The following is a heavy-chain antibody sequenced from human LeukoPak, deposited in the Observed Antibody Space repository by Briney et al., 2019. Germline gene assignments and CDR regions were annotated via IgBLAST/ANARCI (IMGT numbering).Heavy chain of an antibody. D-gene: IGHD6-13*01. CDR3: ARGGRGQQLVRGYYYYYMDV. J-gene: IGHJ6*03. CDR1: GYTFTSYA. V-gene: IGHV1-3*03. Sequence: ASVKVSCKASGYTFTSYAMHWVRQAPGQRLEWMGWINAGNGNTKYSQEFQGRVTITRDTSAGTAYMELSSLRSEDMAVYYCARGGRGQQLVRGYYYYYMDVWGKGTTVTVSS. CDR2: INAGNGNT.